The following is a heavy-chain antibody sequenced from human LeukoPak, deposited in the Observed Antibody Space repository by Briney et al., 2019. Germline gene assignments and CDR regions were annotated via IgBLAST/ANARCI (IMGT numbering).Heavy chain of an antibody. J-gene: IGHJ5*02. CDR2: IDGDGSDT. Sequence: GGSLRLSCAASGFTFSTYWMHWVRQAPGKGLVWVSRIDGDGSDTNFADSVKGRFTISRDNSKNTLYLQMNSLRAEDTAVYYCAKTVFAASGPFDPWGQGTLVTVSS. V-gene: IGHV3-74*01. D-gene: IGHD4-17*01. CDR3: AKTVFAASGPFDP. CDR1: GFTFSTYW.